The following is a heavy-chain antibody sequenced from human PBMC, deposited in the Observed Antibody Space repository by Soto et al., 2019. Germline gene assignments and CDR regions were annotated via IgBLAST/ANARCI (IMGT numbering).Heavy chain of an antibody. CDR3: ATGATGDY. D-gene: IGHD1-26*01. V-gene: IGHV1-18*01. CDR2: ISAFNGDT. CDR1: GYTFTSYG. J-gene: IGHJ4*02. Sequence: QVQLVQSGAEVKKPGASVKVSCKASGYTFTSYGISWVRQAPGQGLEWMGWISAFNGDTNYAQRLQDRVTMTTDTSPSTAYMELRSLRSADTAVFYCATGATGDYWGQGTLVTVSS.